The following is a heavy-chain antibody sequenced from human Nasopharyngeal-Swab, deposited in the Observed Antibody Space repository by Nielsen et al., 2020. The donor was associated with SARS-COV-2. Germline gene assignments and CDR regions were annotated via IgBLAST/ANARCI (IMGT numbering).Heavy chain of an antibody. CDR1: GFTFSSYA. D-gene: IGHD6-19*01. CDR2: ISGSGGST. V-gene: IGHV3-23*01. Sequence: GGSLRLSCAASGFTFSSYAMSWVRQAPGKGLEWVSAISGSGGSTYYTDSVRGRFIISRDNSKNTLYLQLNSLRAEDTALYYCVRPGIAVAGTRWFDPWGQGTLVTVSS. CDR3: VRPGIAVAGTRWFDP. J-gene: IGHJ5*02.